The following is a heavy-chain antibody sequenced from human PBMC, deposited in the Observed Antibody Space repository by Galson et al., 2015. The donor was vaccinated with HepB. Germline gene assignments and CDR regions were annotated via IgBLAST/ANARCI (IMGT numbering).Heavy chain of an antibody. CDR1: GFTFSSYS. Sequence: SLRLSCAASGFTFSSYSMNWVRQAPGKGLEWVSSISSSSSYIYYADSVKGRFTISRDNAKNSLYLQMNSLRAEDTAVYYCARDEGRYYEFWSGYQYYFDYWGQGTLVTVSS. J-gene: IGHJ4*02. CDR3: ARDEGRYYEFWSGYQYYFDY. V-gene: IGHV3-21*01. CDR2: ISSSSSYI. D-gene: IGHD3-3*01.